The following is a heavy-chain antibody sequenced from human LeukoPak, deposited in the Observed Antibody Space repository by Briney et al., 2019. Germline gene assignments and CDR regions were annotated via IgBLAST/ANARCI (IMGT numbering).Heavy chain of an antibody. CDR2: ISGSGGST. V-gene: IGHV3-23*01. CDR3: ARGSLYYDSKSKSGAFDI. D-gene: IGHD3-22*01. CDR1: GFTFSSYA. J-gene: IGHJ3*02. Sequence: GGSLRLSCAASGFTFSSYAMSWVRQAPGKGLEWVSAISGSGGSTYYADSVKGRFTISRDNSKNTLYLQMNSLRAEDTAVYYCARGSLYYDSKSKSGAFDIWGQGTMVTVSS.